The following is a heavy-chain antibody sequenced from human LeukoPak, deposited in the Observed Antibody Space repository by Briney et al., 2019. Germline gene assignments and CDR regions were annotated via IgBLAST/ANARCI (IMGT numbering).Heavy chain of an antibody. CDR3: AKDQGENWFDP. J-gene: IGHJ5*02. CDR1: GFTFSSYA. CDR2: ISGSGDTT. V-gene: IGHV3-23*01. Sequence: PGGSLRLSCAAYGFTFSSYAISWVRQAPGRGLEWVSVISGSGDTTYYADSVKGRFTISRDNSKNTLYLQMNSLRAEDTALYYCAKDQGENWFDPWGQGTMVTVSS. D-gene: IGHD3-16*01.